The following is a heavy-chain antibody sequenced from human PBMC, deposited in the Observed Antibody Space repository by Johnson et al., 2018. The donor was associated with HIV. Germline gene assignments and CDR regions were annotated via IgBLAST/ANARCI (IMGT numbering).Heavy chain of an antibody. Sequence: MQLVESGGGLVQSGGSLRLACVASGFIVGTKYMSWVRQAPGKGLEWVSVIYSGGSTYYADSVKGRCPISRDNSKNTLYLQMNSLRAEDTALYYCAKDHAAAEGSEGAFDIWGQGTMVTVSA. J-gene: IGHJ3*02. CDR3: AKDHAAAEGSEGAFDI. CDR1: GFIVGTKY. CDR2: IYSGGST. V-gene: IGHV3-66*01. D-gene: IGHD6-13*01.